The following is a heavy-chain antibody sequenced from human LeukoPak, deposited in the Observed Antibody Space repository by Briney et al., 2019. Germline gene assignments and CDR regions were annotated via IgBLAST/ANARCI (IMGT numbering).Heavy chain of an antibody. Sequence: ASVKVSCKASGYTFTTYAINWVRQAPGQGLEWMGWINTKTGNPTYAQGFIGRFVLSLGTSVSTAYLQISSLKAEDTAVYYCARVGKYSGSYPDYWGQGTLVTVSS. J-gene: IGHJ4*02. D-gene: IGHD1-26*01. V-gene: IGHV7-4-1*02. CDR3: ARVGKYSGSYPDY. CDR2: INTKTGNP. CDR1: GYTFTTYA.